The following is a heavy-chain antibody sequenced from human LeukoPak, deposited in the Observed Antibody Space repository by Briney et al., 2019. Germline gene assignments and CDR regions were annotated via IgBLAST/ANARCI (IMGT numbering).Heavy chain of an antibody. CDR1: GFTVSSKY. Sequence: GSLRLSCAASGFTVSSKYMSWVRQPPGKGLEWIGEIYHSGSTNYNPSLKSRVTISVDKSKNQFSLKLSSVTAADTAVYYCARGYQWELRRLDPWGQGTLVTVSS. CDR3: ARGYQWELRRLDP. CDR2: IYHSGST. J-gene: IGHJ5*02. D-gene: IGHD1-26*01. V-gene: IGHV4-4*02.